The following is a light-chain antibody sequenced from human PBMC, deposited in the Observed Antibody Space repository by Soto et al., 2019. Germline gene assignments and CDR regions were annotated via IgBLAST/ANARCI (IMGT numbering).Light chain of an antibody. J-gene: IGKJ1*01. V-gene: IGKV1-5*01. CDR1: QTISVS. CDR2: DTS. CDR3: QQYDKYST. Sequence: QMSKYPSTLSEYVGDTVTITCRASQTISVSLAWYQQKPGKAPNLLIYDTSTLQGGVPSRFSGSGSGTEFTLTVTSLQPEDFATYFCQQYDKYSTFGQGTQVDTK.